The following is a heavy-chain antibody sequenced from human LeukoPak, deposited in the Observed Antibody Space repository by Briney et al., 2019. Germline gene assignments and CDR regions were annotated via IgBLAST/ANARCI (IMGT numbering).Heavy chain of an antibody. Sequence: GGSLRLSCSASGLSFSNYAMQWVRQAPGKGLEYVSGISSDGGRTHYVDSVKGRFTISRDNSENTLYLQMSSLRAEDTAVFYCVKCSGESCYNPIDIWGQGTMVTVSS. D-gene: IGHD2-15*01. CDR3: VKCSGESCYNPIDI. J-gene: IGHJ3*02. V-gene: IGHV3-64D*09. CDR1: GLSFSNYA. CDR2: ISSDGGRT.